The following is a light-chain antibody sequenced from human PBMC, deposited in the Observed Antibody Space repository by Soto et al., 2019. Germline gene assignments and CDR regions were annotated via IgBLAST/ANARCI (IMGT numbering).Light chain of an antibody. J-gene: IGLJ1*01. V-gene: IGLV1-44*01. CDR3: AAWDDTLNAYYV. CDR1: SSNIGSYT. Sequence: QPALTPPPAASGTPGQRVTISCSGSSSNIGSYTVNWYQQLPGTAPKLLIYNNYQRPSGVPDRFSGSKAGTSASLAISGLQSEDEADYFCAAWDDTLNAYYVFGTGTKVTVL. CDR2: NNY.